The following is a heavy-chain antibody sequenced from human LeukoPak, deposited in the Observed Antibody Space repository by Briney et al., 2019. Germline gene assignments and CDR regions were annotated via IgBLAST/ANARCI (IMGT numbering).Heavy chain of an antibody. V-gene: IGHV1-8*01. Sequence: ASVKVSCKASGYTFTSYDINWVRQATGQGLEWMGWMNPNSGNTGCAQKFQGRVTMTRNTSISTAYMELSSLRSEDTAVYYCASPSLTTLDAFDIWGQGTMVTVSS. CDR3: ASPSLTTLDAFDI. CDR1: GYTFTSYD. CDR2: MNPNSGNT. J-gene: IGHJ3*02. D-gene: IGHD4-17*01.